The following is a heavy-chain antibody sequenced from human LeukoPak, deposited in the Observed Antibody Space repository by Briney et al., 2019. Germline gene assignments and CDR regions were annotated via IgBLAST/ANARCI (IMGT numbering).Heavy chain of an antibody. CDR1: GGSISSGDYY. V-gene: IGHV4-30-4*01. CDR3: ARWNYGSGSYHEYYFDY. J-gene: IGHJ4*02. Sequence: PSQTLSLTCTVSGGSISSGDYYWSWIRQPPGKGLEWIGYIYYSGSTYYNPSLKSRVTISVDTSKNQFSLKLSSVTAADTAVYYCARWNYGSGSYHEYYFDYWGQGTLVTVSS. CDR2: IYYSGST. D-gene: IGHD3-10*01.